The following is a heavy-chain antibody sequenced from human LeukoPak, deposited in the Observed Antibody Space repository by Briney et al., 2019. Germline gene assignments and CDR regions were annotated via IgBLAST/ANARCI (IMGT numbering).Heavy chain of an antibody. CDR1: GYTFTSYA. CDR3: ARGSYRFTNDY. CDR2: INAGNGNT. Sequence: ASVKVSCKASGYTFTSYAIHWVRQAPGQRLEWMGWINAGNGNTKYSQKFQGRVTLTRDTSAYTAYMDLTSLRSEDTAVYYCARGSYRFTNDYWGQGTLVIVSS. V-gene: IGHV1-3*01. D-gene: IGHD3-16*02. J-gene: IGHJ4*02.